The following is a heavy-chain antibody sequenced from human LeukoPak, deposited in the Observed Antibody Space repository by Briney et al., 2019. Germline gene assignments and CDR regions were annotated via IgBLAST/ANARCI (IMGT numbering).Heavy chain of an antibody. CDR3: ARDQNFYDRTGEGYFQH. CDR2: INQDGSVR. V-gene: IGHV3-7*01. D-gene: IGHD3-22*01. CDR1: GFNFGTFW. J-gene: IGHJ1*01. Sequence: GGSLGLSCAASGFNFGTFWMSWVRQAPGRGLEWVAKINQDGSVRDYVNSVEGRFTISRDNANNFLYLQMNSLRADDAAVYYCARDQNFYDRTGEGYFQHWGQGTLVTVSS.